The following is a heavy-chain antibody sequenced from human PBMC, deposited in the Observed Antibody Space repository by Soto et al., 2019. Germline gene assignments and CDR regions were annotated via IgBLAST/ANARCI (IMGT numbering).Heavy chain of an antibody. Sequence: ASVKVSCKASGYTFTSYAMHWVRQAPGQRLEWMGWINAGNGNTKYSQKFQGRVTITRDTSASTAYMELSSLRSEDTAVYYCARDPQDILPGYYIAAWFDPWGQGTLVTVPS. J-gene: IGHJ5*02. CDR1: GYTFTSYA. CDR2: INAGNGNT. CDR3: ARDPQDILPGYYIAAWFDP. V-gene: IGHV1-3*01. D-gene: IGHD3-9*01.